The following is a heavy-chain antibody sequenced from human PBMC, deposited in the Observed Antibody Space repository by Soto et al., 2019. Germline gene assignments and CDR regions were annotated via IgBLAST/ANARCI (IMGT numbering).Heavy chain of an antibody. CDR3: ATSKGCVSNGPTTY. D-gene: IGHD1-26*01. V-gene: IGHV3-74*01. CDR2: MNSDGSNT. Sequence: EVQLVESGGALVQPGGSLRLSCAASGFTFSNYWMHWVRQAPGKGLVWISRMNSDGSNTVYADAVKGRFTISRDKAKNTLYLQMNSLRVEDTAVYYCATSKGCVSNGPTTYWGQGTLVTVSS. CDR1: GFTFSNYW. J-gene: IGHJ4*02.